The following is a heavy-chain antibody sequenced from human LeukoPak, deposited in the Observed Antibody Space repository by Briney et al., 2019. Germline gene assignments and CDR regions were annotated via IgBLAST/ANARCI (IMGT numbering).Heavy chain of an antibody. V-gene: IGHV1-8*01. Sequence: ASVKVSCKASGYTFTSYDINWVRQATGQGLEWMGWMNPNSGNTGYAQKFQGRVTMTRNTSISTAYMELHSLRSEDTAVYYCARLPRYCSSTSCSVDNWFDPWGQGTLVTVSS. CDR2: MNPNSGNT. D-gene: IGHD2-2*01. CDR1: GYTFTSYD. CDR3: ARLPRYCSSTSCSVDNWFDP. J-gene: IGHJ5*02.